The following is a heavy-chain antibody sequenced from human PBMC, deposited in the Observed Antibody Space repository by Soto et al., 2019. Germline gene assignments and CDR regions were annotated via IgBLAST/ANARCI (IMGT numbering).Heavy chain of an antibody. V-gene: IGHV4-59*01. CDR1: GGSISSYY. D-gene: IGHD6-13*01. Sequence: SETLSLTCTVSGGSISSYYWSWIRQPPGKGLEWIGYTYYSGSTNYNPSLKSRVTISVDTSKNQFSLKLSSVTAADTAVYYCASSNIAAAGFYYYALDVWGRGTRVTVSS. CDR3: ASSNIAAAGFYYYALDV. CDR2: TYYSGST. J-gene: IGHJ6*02.